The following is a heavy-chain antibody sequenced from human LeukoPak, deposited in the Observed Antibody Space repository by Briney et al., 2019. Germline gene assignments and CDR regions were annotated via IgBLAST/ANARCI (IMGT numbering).Heavy chain of an antibody. CDR2: INHSGST. CDR3: ARGLYDFWSGYYEPFDY. D-gene: IGHD3-3*01. V-gene: IGHV4-34*01. CDR1: GGSFSGYY. J-gene: IGHJ4*02. Sequence: SETLSLTCAVYGGSFSGYYWSWIRQPPGKGLERIGEINHSGSTNYNPSLKSRVTISVDTSKNQFSLKLSSVTAADTAVYYCARGLYDFWSGYYEPFDYWGQGTLVTVSS.